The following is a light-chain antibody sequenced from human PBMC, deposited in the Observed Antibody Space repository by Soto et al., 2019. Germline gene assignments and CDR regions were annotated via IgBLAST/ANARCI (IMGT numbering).Light chain of an antibody. CDR3: QQYSTYPSLT. V-gene: IGKV1-5*01. J-gene: IGKJ4*01. Sequence: DIHMTQAPSTLSASLGDRVTITCRSSQSINAWLAWYQQKPGKAPKLLIYDVSTLASGVPSRFSGSGSGTEFTLTISGLQPDDFATYFGQQYSTYPSLTFGGGTKVDIK. CDR2: DVS. CDR1: QSINAW.